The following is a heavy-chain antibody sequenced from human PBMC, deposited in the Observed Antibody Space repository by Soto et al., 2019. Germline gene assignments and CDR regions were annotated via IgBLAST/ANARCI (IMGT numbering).Heavy chain of an antibody. CDR2: VYYTGTT. D-gene: IGHD2-21*02. V-gene: IGHV4-39*02. Sequence: SETLSLTCTVSGGSIRTGDYYWVWIRQTPGRGLEWIGSVYYTGTTYYTPSLQGRVTMSADTSKNTFFLELRSVTAADTAVYFCARGPPIVMGTTIVPRSYYFDYWGQGTLVTVSS. CDR3: ARGPPIVMGTTIVPRSYYFDY. J-gene: IGHJ4*02. CDR1: GGSIRTGDYY.